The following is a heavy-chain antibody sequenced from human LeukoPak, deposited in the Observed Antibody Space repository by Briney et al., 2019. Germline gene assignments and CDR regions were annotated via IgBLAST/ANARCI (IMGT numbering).Heavy chain of an antibody. Sequence: ASVKVSCKATVYTFTDHYIHWVRQAPGQGLERMGWINPNSGGTNYAQKFQGRVTMTRDTSISTAYMELSRLTSDDTAVYYCARGGGYCSGGSCDPLDYWGQGTLVTVSS. CDR1: VYTFTDHY. CDR2: INPNSGGT. V-gene: IGHV1-2*02. D-gene: IGHD2-15*01. J-gene: IGHJ4*02. CDR3: ARGGGYCSGGSCDPLDY.